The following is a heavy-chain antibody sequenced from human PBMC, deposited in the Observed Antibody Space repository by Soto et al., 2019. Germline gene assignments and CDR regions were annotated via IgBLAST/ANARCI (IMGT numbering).Heavy chain of an antibody. CDR1: GFPFTGYY. J-gene: IGHJ5*02. Sequence: ASVKVSCKASGFPFTGYYIHWVRQAPGQGLEWMGWININSGGTEYSQEFQGRVTMTRDTSISTAYMELRSLRSDDTAMYYCARDLTRQLAYWLDPWGQGTLVTV. D-gene: IGHD6-6*01. CDR3: ARDLTRQLAYWLDP. CDR2: ININSGGT. V-gene: IGHV1-2*02.